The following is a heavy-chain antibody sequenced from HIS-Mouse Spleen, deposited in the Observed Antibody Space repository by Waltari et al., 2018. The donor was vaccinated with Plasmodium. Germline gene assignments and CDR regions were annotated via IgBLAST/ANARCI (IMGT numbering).Heavy chain of an antibody. Sequence: QVQLQESGPGLVKPSETLSLTCTVSGGSISSYYWSWIRQPPGKGLEWIGYIYYSGGTNYHPPLKSRVTISVDTSKNQFSRKLSSLTAADTAVYYCAGLVRYSGYDYAFDIWGQGTMVTVSS. J-gene: IGHJ3*02. D-gene: IGHD5-12*01. CDR3: AGLVRYSGYDYAFDI. CDR1: GGSISSYY. CDR2: IYYSGGT. V-gene: IGHV4-59*08.